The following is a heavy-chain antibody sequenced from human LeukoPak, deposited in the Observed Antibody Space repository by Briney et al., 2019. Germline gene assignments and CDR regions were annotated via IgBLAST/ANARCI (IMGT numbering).Heavy chain of an antibody. Sequence: SETLSLTCAVYGGSFSGYYWSWIRQPPGKGLEWIGEINHSGSTDYNPSLKSRVTISVDTSKNQFSLKLSSVTAADTAVYYCARGEQDYGDYFDYWAREPWSPSPQ. CDR3: ARGEQDYGDYFDY. V-gene: IGHV4-34*01. J-gene: IGHJ4*02. CDR2: INHSGST. CDR1: GGSFSGYY. D-gene: IGHD4-17*01.